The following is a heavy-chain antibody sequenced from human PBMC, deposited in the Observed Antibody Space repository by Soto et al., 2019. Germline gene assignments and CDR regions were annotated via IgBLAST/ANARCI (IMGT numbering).Heavy chain of an antibody. Sequence: NPSETLSLTCTVSGGSVSSGSYYWSWIRQPPGKGLEWIGYIYYSGSTNYNPSLKSRVTISVDTSKNQFSLKLSSVTAADTAVYYCAREGYYDSSGYIDYWGQGTLVTVSS. D-gene: IGHD3-22*01. CDR3: AREGYYDSSGYIDY. CDR2: IYYSGST. J-gene: IGHJ4*02. V-gene: IGHV4-61*01. CDR1: GGSVSSGSYY.